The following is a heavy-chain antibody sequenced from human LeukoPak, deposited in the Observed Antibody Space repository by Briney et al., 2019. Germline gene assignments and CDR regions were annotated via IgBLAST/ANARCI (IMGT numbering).Heavy chain of an antibody. CDR3: ATLNPTVAFTMDY. CDR2: IYYSGST. V-gene: IGHV4-39*07. Sequence: PSETLSLTCTVSGGSISSSSYYWGWIRQPPGKGLEWIGSIYYSGSTYYNPSLKSRVTISVDKSKNHFSLELSSVTAADTAVYYCATLNPTVAFTMDYWGQGTLVTVSS. J-gene: IGHJ4*02. D-gene: IGHD6-19*01. CDR1: GGSISSSSYY.